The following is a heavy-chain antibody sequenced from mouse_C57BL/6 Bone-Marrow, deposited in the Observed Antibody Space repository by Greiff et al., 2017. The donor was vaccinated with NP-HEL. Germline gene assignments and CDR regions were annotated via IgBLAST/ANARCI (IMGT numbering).Heavy chain of an antibody. CDR2: INPNNGGT. J-gene: IGHJ4*01. D-gene: IGHD2-3*01. Sequence: EVQLQQSGPELVKPGASVKISCKASGYTFTDYYMNWVKQSHGKSLEWIGDINPNNGGTSYNQKFKGKATLTVDKSSSTAYMELRSLTSEDSAVYYCARKCLLRVDYWGQGTSVTVSS. V-gene: IGHV1-26*01. CDR3: ARKCLLRVDY. CDR1: GYTFTDYY.